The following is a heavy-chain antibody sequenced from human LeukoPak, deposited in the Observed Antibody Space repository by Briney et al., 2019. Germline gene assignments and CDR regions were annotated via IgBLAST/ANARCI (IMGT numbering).Heavy chain of an antibody. Sequence: SETLSLTCTVSGGSISSYYWSWVRQPPGKGLEWIGYICYSGSTNYNPSLKSRGTISVDTSKNQFSLKLSSVTAADTAVYYCARAPYVARFDYWGQGTLVTVSS. CDR2: ICYSGST. CDR3: ARAPYVARFDY. D-gene: IGHD3-16*01. J-gene: IGHJ4*02. CDR1: GGSISSYY. V-gene: IGHV4-59*01.